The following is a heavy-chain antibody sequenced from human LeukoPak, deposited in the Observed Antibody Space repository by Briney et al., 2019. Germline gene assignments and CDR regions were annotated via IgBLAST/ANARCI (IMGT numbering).Heavy chain of an antibody. CDR2: ISSSSSYI. V-gene: IGHV3-21*01. Sequence: GGSLRLSCAASGFTFSSYSMNWVRQAPGKGLEWVSSISSSSSYIYYADSVKGRFTISRDNAKNSLYLQMNSLRAEDTAVYYCARKGGVYSGYDVPIGYWGQGTLVTVSS. CDR1: GFTFSSYS. D-gene: IGHD5-12*01. J-gene: IGHJ4*02. CDR3: ARKGGVYSGYDVPIGY.